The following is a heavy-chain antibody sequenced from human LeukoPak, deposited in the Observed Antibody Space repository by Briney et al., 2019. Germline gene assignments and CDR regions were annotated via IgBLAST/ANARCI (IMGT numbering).Heavy chain of an antibody. Sequence: GSLRPSCAASGFTFSSYSMNWVRQAPGKGLEWVSSISSSSSYIYYADSVKGRFTISRHNAKNSLYLQMNSLRAEDTAVYYCARDSRPYCSGGSCSLFDYWGQGTLVTVSS. CDR3: ARDSRPYCSGGSCSLFDY. CDR2: ISSSSSYI. CDR1: GFTFSSYS. D-gene: IGHD2-15*01. J-gene: IGHJ4*02. V-gene: IGHV3-21*01.